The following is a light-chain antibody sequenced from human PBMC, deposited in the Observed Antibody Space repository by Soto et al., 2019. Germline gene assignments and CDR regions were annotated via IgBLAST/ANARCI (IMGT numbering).Light chain of an antibody. CDR1: SSNIGRNP. CDR3: AAWDDSLNGLYV. J-gene: IGLJ1*01. V-gene: IGLV1-44*01. CDR2: SSN. Sequence: QSVLTQPPSASGTPGHRVTISCSGSSSNIGRNPVNWYLQLPGTAPKLLIYSSNQRPSGVPDRFSGSKSGTSASLAISGLQSEDEADYYCAAWDDSLNGLYVFGTGTKVTVL.